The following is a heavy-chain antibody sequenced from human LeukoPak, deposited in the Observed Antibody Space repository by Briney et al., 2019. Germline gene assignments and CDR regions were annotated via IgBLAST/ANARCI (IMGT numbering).Heavy chain of an antibody. CDR3: ARDGQFNYYGSGSYSSWFDP. J-gene: IGHJ5*02. CDR1: GYTFSGYS. Sequence: PGGSLRLSCAASGYTFSGYSMNWVRQAPGKGLEWVSSISSSSSYIYYADSVKGRFTISRDNAKNSLYLQMNSLRAEDTALYYCARDGQFNYYGSGSYSSWFDPWGQGTLVTVSS. V-gene: IGHV3-21*04. CDR2: ISSSSSYI. D-gene: IGHD3-10*01.